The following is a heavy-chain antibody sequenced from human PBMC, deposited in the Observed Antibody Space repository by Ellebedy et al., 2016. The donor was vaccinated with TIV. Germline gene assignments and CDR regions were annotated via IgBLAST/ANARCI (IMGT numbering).Heavy chain of an antibody. Sequence: GESLKISXAASGFTFSSYAMSWVRQAPGKGLEWVSAISGSGGSTYYADSVKGRFTISRDNSKNTLYLQMNSLRAEDTAVYYCAKTPGTDFDYWGQGTLVTVSS. J-gene: IGHJ4*02. V-gene: IGHV3-23*01. CDR2: ISGSGGST. CDR1: GFTFSSYA. CDR3: AKTPGTDFDY. D-gene: IGHD6-13*01.